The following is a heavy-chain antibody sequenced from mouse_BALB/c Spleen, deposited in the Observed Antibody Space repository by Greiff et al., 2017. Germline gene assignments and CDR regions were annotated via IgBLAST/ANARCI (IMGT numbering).Heavy chain of an antibody. CDR3: ASYYGNYGAMDY. Sequence: DVHLVESGGDLVKPGGSLKLSCAASGFTFSSYGMSWVRQTPDKRLEWVATISSGGSYTYYPDSVKGRFTISRDNAKNTLYLQMSSLKSEDTAMYYCASYYGNYGAMDYWGQGTSVTVSA. D-gene: IGHD2-1*01. J-gene: IGHJ4*01. CDR2: ISSGGSYT. CDR1: GFTFSSYG. V-gene: IGHV5-6*01.